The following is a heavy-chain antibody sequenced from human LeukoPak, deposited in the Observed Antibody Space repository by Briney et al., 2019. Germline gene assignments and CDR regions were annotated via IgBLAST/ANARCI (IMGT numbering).Heavy chain of an antibody. J-gene: IGHJ5*02. D-gene: IGHD6-13*01. V-gene: IGHV1-8*02. Sequence: ASVKVSCKASGYTFISYQMHWVRQATGQGLEWMGWMNPNSGNTGYAQKFQGRVTMTRNTSISTAYMELSSLRSEDTAVYYCARGVRIYSSSWTNWFDPWGQGTLVTVSS. CDR2: MNPNSGNT. CDR3: ARGVRIYSSSWTNWFDP. CDR1: GYTFISYQ.